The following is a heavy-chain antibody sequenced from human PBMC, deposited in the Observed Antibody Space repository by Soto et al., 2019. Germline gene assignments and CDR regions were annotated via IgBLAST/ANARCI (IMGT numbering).Heavy chain of an antibody. V-gene: IGHV4-59*01. D-gene: IGHD6-19*01. CDR3: ARSLYSGGWVKTFDI. Sequence: QVQLQESGPGLVKPSETLSLTCTVSGGSISNYFWNWIRQLPGKGLEWIGSIYYSGSPNYNPSLKSRVTISVDTSRSQFSLNLNSVTAADTAVYYCARSLYSGGWVKTFDIWGQGTMVTVSS. CDR2: IYYSGSP. J-gene: IGHJ3*02. CDR1: GGSISNYF.